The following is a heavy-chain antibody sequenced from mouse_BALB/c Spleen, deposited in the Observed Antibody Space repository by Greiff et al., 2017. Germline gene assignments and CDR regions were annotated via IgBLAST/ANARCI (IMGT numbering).Heavy chain of an antibody. CDR3: ARDYYGYGGYFDV. J-gene: IGHJ1*01. CDR1: GYSITSDYA. Sequence: DVQLQESGPGLVKPSQSLSLTCTVTGYSITSDYAWNWIRQFPGNKLEWMGYISYSGSTSYNPSLKSRISITRDTSKNQFFLQLNSVTTEDTATYYCARDYYGYGGYFDVWGAGTTVTVSS. CDR2: ISYSGST. V-gene: IGHV3-2*02. D-gene: IGHD1-2*01.